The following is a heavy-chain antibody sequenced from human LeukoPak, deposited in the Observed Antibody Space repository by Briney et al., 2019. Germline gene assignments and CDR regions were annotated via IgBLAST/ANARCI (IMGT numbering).Heavy chain of an antibody. J-gene: IGHJ4*01. CDR1: GFTFSSYA. D-gene: IGHD6-19*01. V-gene: IGHV3-33*01. CDR2: IWYDGGNK. Sequence: PGGSLRLSCAASGFTFSSYAMHWVRQAPGKGLEWVAVIWYDGGNKYYADSVKGRFTISRDHYKNTLYLQMKSLRAEDTAVYYCARELEIAVAGTLGYWGHGTLVTVSS. CDR3: ARELEIAVAGTLGY.